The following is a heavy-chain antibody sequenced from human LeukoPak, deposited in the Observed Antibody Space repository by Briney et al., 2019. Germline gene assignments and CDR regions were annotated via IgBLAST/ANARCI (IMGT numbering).Heavy chain of an antibody. CDR1: GFTFSSYG. J-gene: IGHJ6*03. Sequence: SGGSLRLSCAASGFTFSSYGMHSVRQAPGKGLEWVAFIRYDGSNKYYADSVKGRFTISRDNSKNTLYLQMNSLRAEDTAVYYCAKKSRGYYYYMDVWGKGTTVTVSS. D-gene: IGHD5-24*01. CDR2: IRYDGSNK. CDR3: AKKSRGYYYYMDV. V-gene: IGHV3-30*02.